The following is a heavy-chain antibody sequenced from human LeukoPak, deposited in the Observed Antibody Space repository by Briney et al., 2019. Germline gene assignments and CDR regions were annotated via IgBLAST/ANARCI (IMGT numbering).Heavy chain of an antibody. CDR2: IYYTGST. D-gene: IGHD4-17*01. Sequence: SETLSLTCTVSGDSINSYYWTWIRQAPGKGLEWIGYIYYTGSTNYSPSLKSRVSISIDPSKNQFSLKLTSVTAADTAVYYCARGDYGDYVWGQGTLVTISS. CDR1: GDSINSYY. CDR3: ARGDYGDYV. J-gene: IGHJ4*02. V-gene: IGHV4-59*01.